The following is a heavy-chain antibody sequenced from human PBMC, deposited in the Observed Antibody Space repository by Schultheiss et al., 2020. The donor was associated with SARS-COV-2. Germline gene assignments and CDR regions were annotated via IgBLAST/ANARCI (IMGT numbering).Heavy chain of an antibody. D-gene: IGHD5-12*01. Sequence: SETLSLTCTVSGGSISSYYWSWIRQPPGKGLEWIGYIYYSGSTNYNPSLKSRVTMSVDTSKNQFSLKLSSVTAADTAVYYCARGLRAWYFDLWGRGTLVTVSS. CDR2: IYYSGST. V-gene: IGHV4-59*08. J-gene: IGHJ2*01. CDR3: ARGLRAWYFDL. CDR1: GGSISSYY.